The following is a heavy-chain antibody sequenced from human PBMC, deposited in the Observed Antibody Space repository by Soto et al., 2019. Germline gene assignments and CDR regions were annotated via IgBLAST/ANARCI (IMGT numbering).Heavy chain of an antibody. D-gene: IGHD3-22*01. CDR3: AKDIDHAEYDISGGYFGYYFDY. CDR2: ISGSGGST. CDR1: GFTFSSYA. V-gene: IGHV3-23*01. Sequence: GGSLRLSCAASGFTFSSYAMSWVRQAPGKGLEWVSAISGSGGSTYYADSVKGRFTISRDNSKNTLYLQMNSLRAEDTAVYYCAKDIDHAEYDISGGYFGYYFDYRGQGTLVTVSS. J-gene: IGHJ4*02.